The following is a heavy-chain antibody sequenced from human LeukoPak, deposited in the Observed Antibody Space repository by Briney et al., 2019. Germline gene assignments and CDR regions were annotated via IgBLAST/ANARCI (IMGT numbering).Heavy chain of an antibody. CDR1: GFTFSSYG. D-gene: IGHD4-17*01. CDR3: AKPKPTYGDYGRGAFDI. V-gene: IGHV3-23*01. CDR2: ISGSGGST. Sequence: GGSLRLSCAASGFTFSSYGMSWVRQAPGKGLEWVSAISGSGGSTYYADSVKGRLTISRDNSKNTLYLQMNSLRAEDTAVYYCAKPKPTYGDYGRGAFDIWGQGTMVTVSS. J-gene: IGHJ3*02.